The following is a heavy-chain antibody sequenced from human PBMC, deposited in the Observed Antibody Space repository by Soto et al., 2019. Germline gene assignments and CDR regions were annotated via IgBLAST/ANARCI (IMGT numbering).Heavy chain of an antibody. V-gene: IGHV3-23*01. CDR1: GFTFSSYA. J-gene: IGHJ5*02. CDR2: IGGSGGST. D-gene: IGHD2-2*01. Sequence: PGGSLRLSCAASGFTFSSYAMSWVRQAPGKGLEWVSAIGGSGGSTYYADSVKGRFTISRDNSKNTLYLQMNSLRAEDTAVYYCAKALVVVPAAINWFDPWGQGTLVTVSS. CDR3: AKALVVVPAAINWFDP.